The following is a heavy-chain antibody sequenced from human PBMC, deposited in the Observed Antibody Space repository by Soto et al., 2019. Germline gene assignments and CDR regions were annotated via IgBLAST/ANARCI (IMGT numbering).Heavy chain of an antibody. CDR3: ARLYSSSFKRFDY. J-gene: IGHJ4*02. CDR2: ISSSSSTI. CDR1: GFTFSTYS. D-gene: IGHD6-13*01. Sequence: PGGSLRLSCAASGFTFSTYSMNWVRQASGKGLEWVSYISSSSSTIYYADSVKGRFTISRDNAKNSLYLQMNSLRAEDTAVYYCARLYSSSFKRFDYWGQGTLVTVSS. V-gene: IGHV3-48*01.